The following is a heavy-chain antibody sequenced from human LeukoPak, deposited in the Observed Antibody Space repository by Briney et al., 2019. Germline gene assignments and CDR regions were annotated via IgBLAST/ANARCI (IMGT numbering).Heavy chain of an antibody. CDR2: IYYSGST. CDR1: GGSISSYY. J-gene: IGHJ5*02. Sequence: SETLSLTCTVSGGSISSYYRSWIRQPPGKGLEWIGYIYYSGSTNYNPSLKSRVTISVDTSKNQFSLKLSSVTAADTAVYYCARHGRIAVALNWFDPWGQGTLVTVSS. CDR3: ARHGRIAVALNWFDP. D-gene: IGHD6-19*01. V-gene: IGHV4-59*08.